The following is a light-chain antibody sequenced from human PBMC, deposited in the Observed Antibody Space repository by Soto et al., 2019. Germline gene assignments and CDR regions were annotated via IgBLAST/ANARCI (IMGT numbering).Light chain of an antibody. CDR1: SGHINYI. CDR3: ETWDSNTRV. CDR2: LEGSGSY. J-gene: IGLJ2*01. Sequence: QLVLTQSSSASASLGSSVKLTCTLSSGHINYIIAWHQQQPGKAPRYLLKLEGSGSYTKGSRVPDRFSGSSSGADRSLTISNLQFEAESDYYCETWDSNTRVFGGGTQLTVL. V-gene: IGLV4-60*02.